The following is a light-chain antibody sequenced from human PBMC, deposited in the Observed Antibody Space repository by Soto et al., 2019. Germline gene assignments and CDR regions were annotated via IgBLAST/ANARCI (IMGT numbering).Light chain of an antibody. CDR3: QQYGTSEII. J-gene: IGKJ5*01. CDR1: ESVGDY. CDR2: GAT. V-gene: IGKV3-20*01. Sequence: PGERATLSCWASESVGDYLAWYQQKPGQAPRLLIYGATKRTSGTPDRFSGTGSETAFTLAISRLEPGDFAVFFCQQYGTSEIIFGQGTRLEI.